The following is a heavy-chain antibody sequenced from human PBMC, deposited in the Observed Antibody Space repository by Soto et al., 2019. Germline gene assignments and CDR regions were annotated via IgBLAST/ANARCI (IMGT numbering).Heavy chain of an antibody. CDR2: ISSSSSYI. Sequence: GGSLRLSCAASGFTFSSYSMNWVHQAPGKGLEWVSSISSSSSYIYYADSVKGRFTISRDNAKNSLYLQMNSLRAEDTAVYYCARDHESGDAFDIWGQGTMVTVSS. V-gene: IGHV3-21*01. CDR1: GFTFSSYS. J-gene: IGHJ3*02. CDR3: ARDHESGDAFDI.